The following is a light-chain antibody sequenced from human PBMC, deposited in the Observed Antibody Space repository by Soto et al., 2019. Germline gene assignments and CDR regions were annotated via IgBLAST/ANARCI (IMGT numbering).Light chain of an antibody. CDR1: QGIRTD. V-gene: IGKV1-6*01. J-gene: IGKJ1*01. CDR2: GAS. Sequence: AIQMTQSPSSLSASVGDRVTITGRASQGIRTDLGWYQQKPGKAPELLISGASSLQSGVPSRFRASGSGKDLALATSSLQPEDSPTYHCLQDYKYPLTVGQGTQVDI. CDR3: LQDYKYPLT.